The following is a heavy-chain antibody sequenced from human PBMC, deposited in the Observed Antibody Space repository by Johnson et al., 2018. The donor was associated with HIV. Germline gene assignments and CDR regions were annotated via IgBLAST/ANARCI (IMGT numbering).Heavy chain of an antibody. CDR1: GFTFSSYA. D-gene: IGHD3-3*01. J-gene: IGHJ3*02. CDR2: ISYDGSIK. V-gene: IGHV3-30*04. CDR3: ARDALLRFLEWFI. Sequence: QVQLVESGGGVVQPGRSLRLSCAASGFTFSSYAMHWVRQAPGKGLEWVAVISYDGSIKYYGDSVKGRFTISRDNSKNTLYLQMNSLRVEDTAVYYCARDALLRFLEWFIWGQVTMVTVSS.